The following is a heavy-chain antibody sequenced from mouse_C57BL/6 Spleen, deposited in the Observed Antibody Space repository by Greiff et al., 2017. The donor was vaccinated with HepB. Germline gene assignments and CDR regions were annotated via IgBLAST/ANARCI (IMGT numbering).Heavy chain of an antibody. D-gene: IGHD2-4*01. CDR2: INPNNGGT. J-gene: IGHJ2*01. CDR3: ARRGIYYDYADYFDY. Sequence: EVQLQQSGPELVKPGASVKISCKASGYTFTDYYMNWVKQSHGKSLEWIGDINPNNGGTSYNQKFKGKATLTVDKSSSTAYMEPRSLTSEDSAVYYCARRGIYYDYADYFDYWGQGTTLTVSS. CDR1: GYTFTDYY. V-gene: IGHV1-26*01.